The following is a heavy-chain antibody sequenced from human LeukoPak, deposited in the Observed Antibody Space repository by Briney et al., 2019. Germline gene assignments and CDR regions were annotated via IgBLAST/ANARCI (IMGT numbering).Heavy chain of an antibody. V-gene: IGHV4-34*01. Sequence: SETLSLTCAVYGGSFSGYYWSWIRQPPGKGLEWIGEINHSGSTNYNPSLKSRVTISVDTSKNQFSLKLSSVTAADTAVYYCARVRFGELLYRVVPYYFDYWGQGTLVTVSS. CDR3: ARVRFGELLYRVVPYYFDY. J-gene: IGHJ4*02. CDR2: INHSGST. D-gene: IGHD3-10*01. CDR1: GGSFSGYY.